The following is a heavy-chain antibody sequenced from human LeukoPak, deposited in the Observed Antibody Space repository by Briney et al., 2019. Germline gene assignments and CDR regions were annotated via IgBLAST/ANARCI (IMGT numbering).Heavy chain of an antibody. Sequence: PSETLSITCTVSGGSISSDYWSWIRQPPGKGLEWIGCVYYSGSTNYKPSLKSRVTISVHTSKNQFSLKLSPVTAADTAVYYCARYSTGWYDAFDIWGQGTMVTVSS. CDR3: ARYSTGWYDAFDI. J-gene: IGHJ3*02. D-gene: IGHD6-19*01. CDR1: GGSISSDY. CDR2: VYYSGST. V-gene: IGHV4-59*01.